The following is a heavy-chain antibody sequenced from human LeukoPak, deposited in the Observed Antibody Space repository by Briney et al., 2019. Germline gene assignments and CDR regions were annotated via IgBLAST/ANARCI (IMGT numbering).Heavy chain of an antibody. CDR2: INAGNGNT. Sequence: ASVNVSCKASGYTFTSYAMHWVRQAPGQGLEWMGWINAGNGNTKYSQKFQGRVTITRDTSASTAYMELSSLRSEDTAVYYCARGTQYYDFWSGTYWGQGTLVTVSS. V-gene: IGHV1-3*01. CDR3: ARGTQYYDFWSGTY. J-gene: IGHJ4*02. D-gene: IGHD3-3*01. CDR1: GYTFTSYA.